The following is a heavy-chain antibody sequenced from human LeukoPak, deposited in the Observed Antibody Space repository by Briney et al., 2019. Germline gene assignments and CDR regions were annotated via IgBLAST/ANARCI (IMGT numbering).Heavy chain of an antibody. V-gene: IGHV3-30*18. CDR3: AKDQHYCSSTSCFYALTDY. D-gene: IGHD2-2*01. CDR1: GFTFSSYG. CDR2: ISYDGSNK. Sequence: GGSLRLSCAASGFTFSSYGTHWGRQAPGKGLEWVAVISYDGSNKYYADSVKGRFTISRDNSKNTLYLQMNSLRAEDTAVYYCAKDQHYCSSTSCFYALTDYWGQGTLVTVSS. J-gene: IGHJ4*02.